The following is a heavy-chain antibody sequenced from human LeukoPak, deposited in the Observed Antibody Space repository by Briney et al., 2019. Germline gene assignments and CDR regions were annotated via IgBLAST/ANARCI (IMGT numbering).Heavy chain of an antibody. V-gene: IGHV3-23*01. CDR3: ARDSSMLRGPLVIYYFDF. D-gene: IGHD3-10*01. CDR1: GFTFSNYA. Sequence: GGSLRLSCAASGFTFSNYAMNWVRQAPGKGLEWVSGITDSGGSTYYADSVRGRFTISRDNSKNTLYLQMNSLRVEDTAVYYCARDSSMLRGPLVIYYFDFWGQGTLVTVSS. CDR2: ITDSGGST. J-gene: IGHJ4*02.